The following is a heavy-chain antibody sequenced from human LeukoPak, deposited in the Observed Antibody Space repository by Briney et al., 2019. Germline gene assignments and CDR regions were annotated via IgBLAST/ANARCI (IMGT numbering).Heavy chain of an antibody. D-gene: IGHD2/OR15-2a*01. J-gene: IGHJ2*01. CDR1: GGSISSGGYY. Sequence: PSETLSLTCTVSGGSISSGGYYWSWIRQHPGKGLEWIGYIYYSGSTYYNPSLKSRVTISVDTSKNQFSLELSSVTAADTAVYYCARGHRLLSLYFDLWGRGTLVTVSS. CDR2: IYYSGST. CDR3: ARGHRLLSLYFDL. V-gene: IGHV4-31*03.